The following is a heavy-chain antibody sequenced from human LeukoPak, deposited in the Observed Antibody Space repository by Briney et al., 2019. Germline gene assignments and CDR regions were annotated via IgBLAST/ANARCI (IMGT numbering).Heavy chain of an antibody. CDR1: GFTFSSYA. CDR3: ARGGDIVVVPAALDY. J-gene: IGHJ4*02. D-gene: IGHD2-2*01. Sequence: GGSLRLSCAASGFTFSSYAMAWVRQAPGKGLEWVSAISGSGGSTYYADSVRGRFTISRDNSKNTLYLQMNSLRAEDTAVYYCARGGDIVVVPAALDYWGQGTLVTVSS. V-gene: IGHV3-23*01. CDR2: ISGSGGST.